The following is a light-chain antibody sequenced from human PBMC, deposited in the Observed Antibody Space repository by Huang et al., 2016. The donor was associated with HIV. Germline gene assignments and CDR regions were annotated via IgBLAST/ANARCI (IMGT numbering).Light chain of an antibody. CDR1: QTILHNSILNNY. J-gene: IGKJ2*01. CDR3: QQYYSTPQT. Sequence: DIVMTQSPDSLAVSLGERATINCKSSQTILHNSILNNYLAWYQQKPGQPPRLLIYWASTRESGVPDRFRGSGSGTEFSLTISSLQAEDVAVYYCQQYYSTPQTFGQGTKLEIK. CDR2: WAS. V-gene: IGKV4-1*01.